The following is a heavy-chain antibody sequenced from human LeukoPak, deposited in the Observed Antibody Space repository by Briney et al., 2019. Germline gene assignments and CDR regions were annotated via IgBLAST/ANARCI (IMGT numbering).Heavy chain of an antibody. CDR1: GFTFSSYG. D-gene: IGHD3-10*01. Sequence: PGGSLRLSCAASGFTFSSYGMHWVRQAPGKGLEWVAVIWYDGSNKYYADSVKGRFTISRDNSKNTLYLQMNSLRAEDTAVYYCAREAGSYYYGSGTPGPFDYWGQGTLVTVSS. V-gene: IGHV3-33*01. CDR3: AREAGSYYYGSGTPGPFDY. CDR2: IWYDGSNK. J-gene: IGHJ4*02.